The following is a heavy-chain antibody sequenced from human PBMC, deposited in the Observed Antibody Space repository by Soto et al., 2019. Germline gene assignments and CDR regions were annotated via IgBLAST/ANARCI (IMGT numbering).Heavy chain of an antibody. V-gene: IGHV1-69*06. CDR3: ASRHGYSYGWDYSYGMDL. CDR1: GGTFSSYA. J-gene: IGHJ6*01. CDR2: IITIFGTA. Sequence: SVKVSCKASGGTFSSYAISWVRQAPGQGLEWMGGIITIFGTANYAQKFQGRVTITADKSTSTAYMELSSLRSEDTAVYYCASRHGYSYGWDYSYGMDLWGPGKTVTVSS. D-gene: IGHD5-18*01.